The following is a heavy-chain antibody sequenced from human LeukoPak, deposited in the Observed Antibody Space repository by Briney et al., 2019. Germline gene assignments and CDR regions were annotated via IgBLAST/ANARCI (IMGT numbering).Heavy chain of an antibody. CDR2: ISAYNGNT. D-gene: IGHD6-13*01. CDR1: GGTFSSYA. Sequence: ASVKVSCKASGGTFSSYAISWVRQAPGQGLEWMGWISAYNGNTNYAQKLQGRVTMTTDTSTSTAYMELRSLRSDDTAVYYCAREIAAAAVFDPWGQGTLVTVSS. J-gene: IGHJ5*02. V-gene: IGHV1-18*01. CDR3: AREIAAAAVFDP.